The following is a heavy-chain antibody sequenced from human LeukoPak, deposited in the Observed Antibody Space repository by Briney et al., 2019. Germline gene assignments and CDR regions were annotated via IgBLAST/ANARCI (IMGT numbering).Heavy chain of an antibody. CDR2: IYNGVNT. V-gene: IGHV4-61*01. J-gene: IGHJ4*02. CDR3: ARATMVRGVIPLCDY. Sequence: SETLSLTCTVSGASVSSASYWSWIRQPPGKGVEWIAHIYNGVNTNYNPSLKSRVTISVDTSKNQFSLKLSSVTAADTAVYYCARATMVRGVIPLCDYWGQGTLVTVSS. CDR1: GASVSSASY. D-gene: IGHD3-10*01.